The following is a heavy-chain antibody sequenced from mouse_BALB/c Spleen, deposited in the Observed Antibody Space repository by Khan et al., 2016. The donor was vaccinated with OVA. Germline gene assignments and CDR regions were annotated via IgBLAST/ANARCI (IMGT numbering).Heavy chain of an antibody. V-gene: IGHV3-2*02. CDR3: ARVYGRNCDY. CDR2: ISYSGNT. D-gene: IGHD1-1*01. Sequence: EVQLQESGPGLVKPSQSLSLTCTVTGYSITSDYAWNWIRQFPGNKLEWMGFISYSGNTNYNPSLKSRISITRDTTKNQFFLQLNSVTIENTATYKCARVYGRNCDYWGQGTTLTVSS. CDR1: GYSITSDYA. J-gene: IGHJ2*01.